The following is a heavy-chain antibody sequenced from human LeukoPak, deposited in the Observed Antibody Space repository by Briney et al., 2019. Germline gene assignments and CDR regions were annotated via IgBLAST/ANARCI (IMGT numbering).Heavy chain of an antibody. CDR2: INQDGSEK. Sequence: PGGALRLSCAASGFTFSSYWMSWVRQAPGKGLERVANINQDGSEKYYVDSVKGRFTSSRDNAKNSLYLQKNSLRAEDTAVYYCAREEHYDFWSGYYYYYGMDVWGQGTTVTVSS. J-gene: IGHJ6*02. D-gene: IGHD3-3*01. CDR3: AREEHYDFWSGYYYYYGMDV. CDR1: GFTFSSYW. V-gene: IGHV3-7*01.